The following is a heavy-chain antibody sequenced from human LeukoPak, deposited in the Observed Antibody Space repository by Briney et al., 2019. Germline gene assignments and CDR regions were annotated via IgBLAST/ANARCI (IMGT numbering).Heavy chain of an antibody. J-gene: IGHJ4*02. V-gene: IGHV1-8*01. CDR2: MNPNGGNT. CDR1: GYTFSYD. Sequence: ASVKVSCKASGYTFSYDINWVRQATGQGLEWMGWMNPNGGNTGYAQKFQGRVTMTRNTSISTAYMELSSLRSEDTAVYYCARGLGNDGIFDYWGQGTLVSVSS. D-gene: IGHD1-1*01. CDR3: ARGLGNDGIFDY.